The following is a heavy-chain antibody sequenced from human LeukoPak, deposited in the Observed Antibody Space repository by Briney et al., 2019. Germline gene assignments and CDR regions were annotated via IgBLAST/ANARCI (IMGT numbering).Heavy chain of an antibody. Sequence: ASVKVSCKASGGTFSSYGISWVRQAPGQGLEWMGWISAYNGNTNYAQKLQGRVTMTTDTSTSTAYMELRSLRSDDTAVYYCARVKREGDWFDPWGQGTLVTVSS. CDR1: GGTFSSYG. CDR3: ARVKREGDWFDP. V-gene: IGHV1-18*01. CDR2: ISAYNGNT. D-gene: IGHD1-26*01. J-gene: IGHJ5*02.